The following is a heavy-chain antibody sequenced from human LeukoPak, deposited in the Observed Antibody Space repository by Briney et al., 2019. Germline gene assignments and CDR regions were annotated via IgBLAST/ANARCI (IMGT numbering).Heavy chain of an antibody. Sequence: GGSLRLSCAASGFTFSSYAMHWVRQAPGKGLEWVAVISYDRSNKYYADSVKGRFTISRGNSKNTLYLQMNSLRAEDTAVYYCARPYSSGWYGDFDYWGQGTLVTVSS. V-gene: IGHV3-30-3*01. D-gene: IGHD6-19*01. CDR1: GFTFSSYA. J-gene: IGHJ4*02. CDR3: ARPYSSGWYGDFDY. CDR2: ISYDRSNK.